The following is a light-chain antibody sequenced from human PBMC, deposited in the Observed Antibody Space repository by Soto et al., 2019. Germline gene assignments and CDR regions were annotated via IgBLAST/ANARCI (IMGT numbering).Light chain of an antibody. J-gene: IGLJ2*01. CDR3: SSYTLSGTLGV. CDR2: DVA. Sequence: QSALTQPASVSGSPGQSITISCTATNSDLGGHNFVSWYQQYPGKAPQLIIFDVATRPSGVSNRFSGSQSGNTASLTISGLQSEDEADYYCSSYTLSGTLGVFGGGTKLTVL. V-gene: IGLV2-14*03. CDR1: NSDLGGHNF.